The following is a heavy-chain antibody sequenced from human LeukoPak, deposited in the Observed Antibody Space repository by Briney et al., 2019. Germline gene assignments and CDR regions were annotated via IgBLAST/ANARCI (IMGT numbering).Heavy chain of an antibody. CDR3: ASPRWYDP. CDR1: GFTFSGYA. Sequence: GGSLRLSCAASGFTFSGYAMHWVRQAPGKGLEWVAVISYDGSSKNYADSVKDRFTISRDNSKNTLYLQVNSLRVDDTAVYYCASPRWYDPWGQGTLVTVSS. CDR2: ISYDGSSK. J-gene: IGHJ5*02. V-gene: IGHV3-30*04.